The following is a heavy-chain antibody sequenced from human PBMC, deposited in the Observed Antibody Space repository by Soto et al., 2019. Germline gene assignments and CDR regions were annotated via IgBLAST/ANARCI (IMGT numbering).Heavy chain of an antibody. J-gene: IGHJ4*02. D-gene: IGHD3-22*01. Sequence: QVQLVQSGAEVKKPGSSVKVSCKASGGTFSSYAISWVRQAPGQGLEWMGGIIPIFGTATYAQKFQGRVTITADESTSTAYMELSSLRSEDTAVYYCARDSSDSSGYYDGYWGQGTLVTVSS. V-gene: IGHV1-69*01. CDR3: ARDSSDSSGYYDGY. CDR1: GGTFSSYA. CDR2: IIPIFGTA.